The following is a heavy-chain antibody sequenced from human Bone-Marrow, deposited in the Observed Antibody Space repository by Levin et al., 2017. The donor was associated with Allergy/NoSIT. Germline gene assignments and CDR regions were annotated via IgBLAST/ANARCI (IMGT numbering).Heavy chain of an antibody. J-gene: IGHJ4*02. Sequence: GGSLRLSCAASGFDFSTYTMSWVRQAPGKGLDWVADISGSGGRTYYADSVKGRFTISRDSSSHTLYLQMNSLRAEDTAVYYCAKDVGAQEDSDYLTGLFESWGQGTLVTVSS. CDR3: AKDVGAQEDSDYLTGLFES. CDR2: ISGSGGRT. D-gene: IGHD3-9*01. CDR1: GFDFSTYT. V-gene: IGHV3-23*01.